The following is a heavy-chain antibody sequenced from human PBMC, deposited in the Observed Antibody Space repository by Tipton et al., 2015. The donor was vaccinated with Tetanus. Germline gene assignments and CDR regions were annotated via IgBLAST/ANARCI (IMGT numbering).Heavy chain of an antibody. CDR1: GYTFTGYY. CDR2: NDPNSGGT. CDR3: ARDGGVYIYFCMAV. D-gene: IGHD3-16*01. V-gene: IGHV1-2*02. J-gene: IGHJ6*02. Sequence: QLVQSGAEVKKPGASVKVSCKASGYTFTGYYIYWVRQATGQGLEWMGGNDPNSGGTVYAQKSQARVTMTRDTSICTAYMELSSLRSGDTAVYYCARDGGVYIYFCMAVWGPGTSV.